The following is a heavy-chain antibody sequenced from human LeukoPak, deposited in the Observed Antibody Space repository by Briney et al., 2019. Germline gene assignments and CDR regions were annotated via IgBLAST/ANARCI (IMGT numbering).Heavy chain of an antibody. CDR2: IYYSGST. J-gene: IGHJ6*03. D-gene: IGHD3-3*01. CDR1: GGSISSSSYY. CDR3: ARGLRFLEWLRSDYYYMDV. Sequence: SETLSLTCTVSGGSISSSSYYWGWIRQPPGKGLEWIGSIYYSGSTYYNPSLKSRVTISVDTSKNQFSLKLSSVTAADTAVYYCARGLRFLEWLRSDYYYMDVWGKGTTVTVSS. V-gene: IGHV4-39*07.